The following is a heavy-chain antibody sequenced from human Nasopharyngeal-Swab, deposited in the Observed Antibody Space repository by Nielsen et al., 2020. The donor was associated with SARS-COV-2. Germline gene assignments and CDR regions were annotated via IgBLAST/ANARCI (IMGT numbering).Heavy chain of an antibody. D-gene: IGHD4-23*01. CDR2: IKEDGSEK. CDR1: GFTFSSYW. CDR3: AGGNSADH. J-gene: IGHJ4*02. Sequence: GESLKISCAASGFTFSSYWMSWVRQAPRKGLEWVANIKEDGSEKYYVDSVKGRFTISRDNAKNSLYLQMNSLRAEDRAVYYCAGGNSADHWGQGTLVTVSS. V-gene: IGHV3-7*03.